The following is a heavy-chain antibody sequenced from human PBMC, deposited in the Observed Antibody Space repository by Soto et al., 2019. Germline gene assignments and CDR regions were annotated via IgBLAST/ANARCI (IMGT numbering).Heavy chain of an antibody. V-gene: IGHV5-51*01. D-gene: IGHD6-19*01. Sequence: ESLKIFCRISGRTFFHHWIAWVRQMPGKGLEWMGIIYPGDSDARYSPSFAGQVTISVDKSITTAYLHWSSLEASDSAMYYCARQGDMAATPADAFDIWGQGTMVTVSS. CDR1: GRTFFHHW. CDR3: ARQGDMAATPADAFDI. J-gene: IGHJ3*02. CDR2: IYPGDSDA.